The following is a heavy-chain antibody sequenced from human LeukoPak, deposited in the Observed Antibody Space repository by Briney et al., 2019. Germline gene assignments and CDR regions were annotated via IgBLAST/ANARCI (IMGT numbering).Heavy chain of an antibody. Sequence: SETLSLTCAVYGGSFSGYYWSWIRQPPGKGLEWIGEINHSGSTNYNPSLKSRVTISVDTSKNQFSLKLSSVTTADTAVYYCARGFYSSSWYFSPKFDYWGQGTLVTVSS. D-gene: IGHD6-13*01. CDR2: INHSGST. CDR3: ARGFYSSSWYFSPKFDY. CDR1: GGSFSGYY. J-gene: IGHJ4*02. V-gene: IGHV4-34*01.